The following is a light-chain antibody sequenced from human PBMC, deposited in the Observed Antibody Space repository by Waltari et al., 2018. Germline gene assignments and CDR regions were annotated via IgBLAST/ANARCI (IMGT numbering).Light chain of an antibody. Sequence: DIQLTQSPSFLSASVGDRVTITCRASQGISSYLAWYQQKPGKAPKLLIYAESTLQSGVPSRFSGSGSGTEFTLTISSLQPEDFATYYCQQLNSYPRMYTFGQGTKLEIK. CDR3: QQLNSYPRMYT. CDR2: AES. V-gene: IGKV1-9*01. CDR1: QGISSY. J-gene: IGKJ2*01.